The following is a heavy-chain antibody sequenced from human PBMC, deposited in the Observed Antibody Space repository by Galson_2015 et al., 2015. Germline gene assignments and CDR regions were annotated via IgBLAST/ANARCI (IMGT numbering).Heavy chain of an antibody. V-gene: IGHV4-59*01. CDR2: IYYSGST. CDR1: GGSISSYY. J-gene: IGHJ6*03. D-gene: IGHD5/OR15-5a*01. CDR3: ARGARVGVYDDGRYYYSYYMDV. Sequence: ETLSLTCTVSGGSISSYYWGWIRQPAGKGLEWIGYIYYSGSTNYNPSLKSRVTISVDTAKNQFSLKLSSVTAADTAVYFCARGARVGVYDDGRYYYSYYMDVWGRGTTVTVSS.